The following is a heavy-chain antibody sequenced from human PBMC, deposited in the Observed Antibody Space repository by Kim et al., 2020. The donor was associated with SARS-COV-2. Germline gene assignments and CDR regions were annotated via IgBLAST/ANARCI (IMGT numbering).Heavy chain of an antibody. J-gene: IGHJ4*02. D-gene: IGHD2-15*01. CDR2: INPNSGGT. CDR1: GYTFTNYF. Sequence: ASVKVSCKASGYTFTNYFIHWVRQAPGQGLEGMGWINPNSGGTHYAQNFRGRVTVTRDTSITTAYMELSWLTSDDTALYYCARDRGPLRFCAGGSCYSDGYFDFWGQGTLVTVSS. CDR3: ARDRGPLRFCAGGSCYSDGYFDF. V-gene: IGHV1-2*02.